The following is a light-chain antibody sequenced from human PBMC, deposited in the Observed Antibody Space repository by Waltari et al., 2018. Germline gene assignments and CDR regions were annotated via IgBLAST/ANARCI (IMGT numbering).Light chain of an antibody. CDR2: KTS. CDR1: QSISHW. CDR3: QQYTTFPWT. V-gene: IGKV1-5*03. Sequence: DIQMTHSPSTLSASIVYRDHLTCRASQSISHWLAWYQQKPGKAPKVLIYKTSSLERGVPSRFSGTGSGTEFTLTISSLQPDDFATYYCQQYTTFPWTFGQGTKVEIQ. J-gene: IGKJ1*01.